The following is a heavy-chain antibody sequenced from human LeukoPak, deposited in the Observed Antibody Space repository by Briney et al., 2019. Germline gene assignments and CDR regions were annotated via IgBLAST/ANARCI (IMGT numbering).Heavy chain of an antibody. Sequence: PSETLSLTCAVYGGSFSGYYWSWIRQPPGKGLEWIGEINHSGSTNYNPSLKGRVTISVDTSKNQFSLRLTSVTAADTAVYYCARGSPNYDSGDPFAPGAFDTWGQGTKVPVSS. CDR2: INHSGST. CDR1: GGSFSGYY. D-gene: IGHD3-22*01. CDR3: ARGSPNYDSGDPFAPGAFDT. V-gene: IGHV4-34*01. J-gene: IGHJ3*02.